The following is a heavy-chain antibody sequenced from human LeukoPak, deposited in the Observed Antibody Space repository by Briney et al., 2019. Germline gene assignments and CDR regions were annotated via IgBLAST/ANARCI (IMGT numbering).Heavy chain of an antibody. CDR3: ARGEITMIVD. J-gene: IGHJ4*02. D-gene: IGHD3-22*01. V-gene: IGHV3-48*03. CDR2: ISSSGTTI. CDR1: GFTFSSYE. Sequence: PGGSLRLSCAASGFTFSSYEMNWVRQAPGKGLEWVSYISSSGTTIYYADSVKGRFTISRDNAKNSLYLQMNSLRAEDTAVYYCARGEITMIVDWGQGTLVTVSS.